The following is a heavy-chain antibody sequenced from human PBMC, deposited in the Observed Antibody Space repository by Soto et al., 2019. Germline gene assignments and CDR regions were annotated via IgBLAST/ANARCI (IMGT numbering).Heavy chain of an antibody. J-gene: IGHJ5*02. V-gene: IGHV1-18*01. Sequence: QVQLVQSGAEVKKPGASVKVSCKASGYTFTSYGISWVRQAPGQGLEWMGWINAYNGNTNYAQKLQGSVTMTTDTSTSTAYMELSSPRSADTAVSSCPIVLPPFDPWGQGTLVTVSS. CDR1: GYTFTSYG. CDR3: PIVLPPFDP. CDR2: INAYNGNT.